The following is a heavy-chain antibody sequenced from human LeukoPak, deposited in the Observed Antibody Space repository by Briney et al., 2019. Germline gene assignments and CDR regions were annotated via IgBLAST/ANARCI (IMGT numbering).Heavy chain of an antibody. CDR3: TRGRHIYDHDDFDH. V-gene: IGHV3-23*01. CDR2: LSGTSDNT. D-gene: IGHD3-16*01. J-gene: IGHJ4*02. Sequence: GGSLRLSCAASGFTFSSYAMGWVRQAPGKGLEWVSSLSGTSDNTFYADAVKGRFIISRDNSKNTLFLQMYRLKVEDTALYYCTRGRHIYDHDDFDHWGQGTLVTVSS. CDR1: GFTFSSYA.